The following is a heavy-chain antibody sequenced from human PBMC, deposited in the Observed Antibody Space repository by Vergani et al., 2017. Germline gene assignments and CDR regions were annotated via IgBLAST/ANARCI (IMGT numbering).Heavy chain of an antibody. J-gene: IGHJ4*02. CDR2: IYYSGST. CDR1: GGSISSGGYY. CDR3: ARGSWGTGTANFDY. D-gene: IGHD1-1*01. V-gene: IGHV4-31*03. Sequence: QVQLQESGPGLVKTSQTLSLTCTVSGGSISSGGYYWSWIRPHPGKGLEWIGYIYYSGSTYYNPSLKSRVTISVDTSKNQFSLKLSSVTAADTAVYYCARGSWGTGTANFDYWGQGTLVTVSS.